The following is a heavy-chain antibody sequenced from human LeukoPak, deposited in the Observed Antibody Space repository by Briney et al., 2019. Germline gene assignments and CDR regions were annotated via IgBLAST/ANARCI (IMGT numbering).Heavy chain of an antibody. D-gene: IGHD3-10*01. Sequence: SETLSLTCAVYGGSFSAYYWSWIRQPPGKGLEWIGEINHSGSTNYNPSLKSRITISLDTSKNQFSLKVDSVTAADTAVYYCATSRNYYRSGSPLRRWGQGTLVTVSS. V-gene: IGHV4-34*01. CDR1: GGSFSAYY. J-gene: IGHJ4*02. CDR2: INHSGST. CDR3: ATSRNYYRSGSPLRR.